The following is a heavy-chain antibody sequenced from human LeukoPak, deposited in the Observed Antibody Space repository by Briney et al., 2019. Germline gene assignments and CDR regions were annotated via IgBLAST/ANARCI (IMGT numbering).Heavy chain of an antibody. CDR1: GHTFTSYD. CDR2: MKPNSGNT. Sequence: ASVKLSCKASGHTFTSYDINWVRQATGQGPEWMGWMKPNSGNTGYAQQFQGRVTMTRTTSTSTAYMELSSLRSDDTAVYYCARGWFGQLLQDYWGQGTLVTVSS. J-gene: IGHJ4*02. V-gene: IGHV1-8*01. D-gene: IGHD3-10*01. CDR3: ARGWFGQLLQDY.